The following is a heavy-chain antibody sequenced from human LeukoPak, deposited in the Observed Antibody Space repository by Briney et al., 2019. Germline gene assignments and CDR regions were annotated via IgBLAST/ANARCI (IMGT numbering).Heavy chain of an antibody. V-gene: IGHV1-3*01. CDR3: ARDHSVVVTAILNY. CDR1: GYSFSTYT. Sequence: ASVKVSCKASGYSFSTYTMNWVRQAPGQRLEWMGWINAGNGNTKYSQKFQGRVTITRDTSASTAYMELSSLRSEDTAVYYCARDHSVVVTAILNYWGQGTLVTVSS. D-gene: IGHD2-21*02. J-gene: IGHJ4*02. CDR2: INAGNGNT.